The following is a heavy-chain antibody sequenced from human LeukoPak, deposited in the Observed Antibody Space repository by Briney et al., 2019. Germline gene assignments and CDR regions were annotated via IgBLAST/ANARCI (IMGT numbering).Heavy chain of an antibody. CDR2: INPSGGST. V-gene: IGHV1-46*01. J-gene: IGHJ6*03. Sequence: ASVKVSCKASGYTFTSYYMHWVRQAPGQGLEWMGIINPSGGSTSYAQKFQGRVTMTRDMSTSTVYMELSSLRSEDTAVYYCARTYYYGSGRSYYYMDVWGKGTTVTVSS. CDR1: GYTFTSYY. D-gene: IGHD3-10*01. CDR3: ARTYYYGSGRSYYYMDV.